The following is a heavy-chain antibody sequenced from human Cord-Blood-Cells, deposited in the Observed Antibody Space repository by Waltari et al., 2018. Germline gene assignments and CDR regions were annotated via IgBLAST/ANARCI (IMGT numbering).Heavy chain of an antibody. CDR1: GGSFSGYY. D-gene: IGHD2-2*02. CDR3: ARDVNGYCSSTSCYTRDRGAFDY. Sequence: QVQLQQWGAGLLKPSEPLSPTCAVYGGSFSGYYCSWIRQPPGTGLAWIGEIKHSGSTNYNPSLKRLVTISVDTSKNQFSLKLSSVTAADTAVYYCARDVNGYCSSTSCYTRDRGAFDYWGQGTLVTVSS. V-gene: IGHV4-34*01. CDR2: IKHSGST. J-gene: IGHJ4*02.